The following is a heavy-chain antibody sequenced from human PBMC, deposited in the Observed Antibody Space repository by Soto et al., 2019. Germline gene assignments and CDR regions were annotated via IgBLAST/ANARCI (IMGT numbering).Heavy chain of an antibody. J-gene: IGHJ4*02. D-gene: IGHD5-18*01. CDR1: GYTFTSYY. Sequence: QVQLVQSGAEVKKPGASVKVSCKASGYTFTSYYMHWVRQAPGQGLEWMGIINPSGGSTSYAQKFQGRVTMHGYTSTSVVYMELSSLRSEDTAVYYCAREVERGHSYGYLEYWGQGTLVTVSS. CDR3: AREVERGHSYGYLEY. V-gene: IGHV1-46*01. CDR2: INPSGGST.